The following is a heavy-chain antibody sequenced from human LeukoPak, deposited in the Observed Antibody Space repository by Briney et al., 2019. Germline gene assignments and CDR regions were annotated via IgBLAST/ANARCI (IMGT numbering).Heavy chain of an antibody. CDR2: INSDGSST. Sequence: GGSLRLSCAASEFTFSTYWMHWVRQAPGKGLVWVSRINSDGSSTNYADSVKGRFTISRDNAKNTLYLQMNSLRAEDTAVYYCARDKYSSSPFDYWGQGTLVTVSS. D-gene: IGHD6-6*01. J-gene: IGHJ4*02. V-gene: IGHV3-74*01. CDR3: ARDKYSSSPFDY. CDR1: EFTFSTYW.